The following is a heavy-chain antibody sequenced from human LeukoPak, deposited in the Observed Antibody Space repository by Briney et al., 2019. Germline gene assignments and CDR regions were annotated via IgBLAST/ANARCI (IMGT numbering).Heavy chain of an antibody. CDR2: IYYSGST. Sequence: PSETLSLTCTVSGGSISSYYWSWIRQPPGKGLEWIGYIYYSGSTNYNPSLKSRVTISIDTSKNQFSLKLSSVTAADTAVYYCARAIQQWLGEPFDYWGQGTLVTVSS. V-gene: IGHV4-59*08. J-gene: IGHJ4*02. D-gene: IGHD6-19*01. CDR3: ARAIQQWLGEPFDY. CDR1: GGSISSYY.